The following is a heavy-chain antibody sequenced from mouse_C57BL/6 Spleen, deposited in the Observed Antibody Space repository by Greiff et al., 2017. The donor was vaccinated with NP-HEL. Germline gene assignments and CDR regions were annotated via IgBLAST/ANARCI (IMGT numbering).Heavy chain of an antibody. CDR1: GYTFTTYP. CDR3: ARRGDDDCAWFAY. D-gene: IGHD2-4*01. V-gene: IGHV1-47*01. J-gene: IGHJ3*01. CDR2: FHPYNDDT. Sequence: VQLQESGAELVKPGASVKMSCKASGYTFTTYPIEWMKQNHGKSLEWIGNFHPYNDDTKYNEKFKGKATLTVEKSSSTVYLELSRLTSDDSAVYYCARRGDDDCAWFAYWGQGTLVTVSA.